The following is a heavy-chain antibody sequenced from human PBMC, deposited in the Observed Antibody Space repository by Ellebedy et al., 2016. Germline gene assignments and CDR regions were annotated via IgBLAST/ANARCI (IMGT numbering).Heavy chain of an antibody. CDR1: GFTFSACW. CDR3: ARVDNFAGVIQDYYGMDV. D-gene: IGHD3-16*02. CDR2: IKQDGSEK. J-gene: IGHJ6*02. Sequence: GESLKISXAASGFTFSACWMNWVRQAPGKGLEWVASIKQDGSEKYYVDSVKGRFTISRDNAKNSLYLQMNSLRAEDTAVYYCARVDNFAGVIQDYYGMDVWGQGTTVTVSS. V-gene: IGHV3-7*01.